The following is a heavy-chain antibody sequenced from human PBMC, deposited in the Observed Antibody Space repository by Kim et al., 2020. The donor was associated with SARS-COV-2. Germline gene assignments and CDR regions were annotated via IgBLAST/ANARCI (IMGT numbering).Heavy chain of an antibody. Sequence: GGSLRLSCVASGFPFNIFAMNWVRQAPGKGLEWVSFISRDTVATYYADSVKGRFIVSRDNSTTMMYLQLNNMRAEDSAAYYCARDTNRNDCWGWG. J-gene: IGHJ4*02. CDR2: ISRDTVAT. CDR3: ARDTNRNDC. CDR1: GFPFNIFA. V-gene: IGHV3-23*03.